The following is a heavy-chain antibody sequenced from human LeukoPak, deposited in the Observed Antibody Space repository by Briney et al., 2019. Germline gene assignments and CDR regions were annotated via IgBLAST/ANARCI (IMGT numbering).Heavy chain of an antibody. CDR1: GGSINDYY. V-gene: IGHV4-59*01. Sequence: PSETLSLTCTVSGGSINDYYWTWIRQAPGKGLEWIGYISNSGTTDYSPSLKSRVTMSVDTSNNEFSLRLTSVTAADTAMYYCARVVRGAVTSNCFDPWGQGTLVTVSS. CDR3: ARVVRGAVTSNCFDP. D-gene: IGHD4-17*01. J-gene: IGHJ5*02. CDR2: ISNSGTT.